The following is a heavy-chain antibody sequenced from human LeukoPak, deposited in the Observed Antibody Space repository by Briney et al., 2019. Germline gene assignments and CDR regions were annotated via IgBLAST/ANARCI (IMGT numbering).Heavy chain of an antibody. D-gene: IGHD1-26*01. V-gene: IGHV3-74*01. Sequence: GGSLRLSCAASGFTFSSYWMHWVRQAPGKGLVWVSRINSDGSSTSYADSVKGRFTISRDNAKNTLYLQMNSLRAEDTAVYYCARSWDFSRSYYHEAVDYWGQGTLVTVSS. CDR3: ARSWDFSRSYYHEAVDY. J-gene: IGHJ4*02. CDR1: GFTFSSYW. CDR2: INSDGSST.